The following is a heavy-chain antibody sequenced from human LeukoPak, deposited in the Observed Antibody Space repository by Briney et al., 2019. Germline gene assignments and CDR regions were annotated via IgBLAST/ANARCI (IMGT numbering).Heavy chain of an antibody. CDR3: ARSDPTVLDY. CDR1: GGSISSGDYY. Sequence: SETLSLTCTVPGGSISSGDYYWSWIRQPPGKGLEWIGYIYYSGSTYYNPSLKSRVTISVDTSKNQFSLKLSSVTAADTAVYYCARSDPTVLDYWGQGTLVTVSS. CDR2: IYYSGST. J-gene: IGHJ4*02. V-gene: IGHV4-30-4*01. D-gene: IGHD4-17*01.